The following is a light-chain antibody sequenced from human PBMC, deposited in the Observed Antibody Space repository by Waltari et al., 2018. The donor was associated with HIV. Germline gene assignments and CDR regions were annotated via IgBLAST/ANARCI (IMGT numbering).Light chain of an antibody. CDR3: CSYAGGTTSV. CDR2: EVT. J-gene: IGLJ3*02. V-gene: IGLV2-23*02. Sequence: QSALTQPASVSGSPGQAITISCSGTSRDIGGYDIVSWFQQHPGKAPKVMIYEVTKRPSGVSNRVSGSKSGNTASLTISGLQAEDEADYYCCSYAGGTTSVFGGGTKLTVL. CDR1: SRDIGGYDI.